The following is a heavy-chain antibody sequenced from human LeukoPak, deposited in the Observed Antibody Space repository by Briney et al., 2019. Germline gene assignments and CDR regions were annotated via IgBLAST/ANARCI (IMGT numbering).Heavy chain of an antibody. D-gene: IGHD3-3*02. V-gene: IGHV3-53*01. Sequence: GGSLRLSCAASGFSVSTNYMNWVRQAPGKGLEWVSILYSGSSTYYADSVEGRFIVSRDSSKNTLSLQMNDLRAEDTAVYYCARVGDHFRWYLDLWGRGTLVTVSS. J-gene: IGHJ2*01. CDR3: ARVGDHFRWYLDL. CDR2: LYSGSST. CDR1: GFSVSTNY.